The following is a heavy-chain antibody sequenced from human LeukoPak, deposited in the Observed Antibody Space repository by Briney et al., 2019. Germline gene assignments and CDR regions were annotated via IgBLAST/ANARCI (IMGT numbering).Heavy chain of an antibody. Sequence: PSETLSLTCIVSGGSISTSAYYWGWIRQPSGEGLQWIGSIYYSGNTYYNPSLKSRVTISVDTSKNQFSLRLSSVTAADTAVYYCARNDYFGINNGMDVWGQGTTVTVS. CDR2: IYYSGNT. V-gene: IGHV4-39*07. J-gene: IGHJ6*02. D-gene: IGHD2/OR15-2a*01. CDR3: ARNDYFGINNGMDV. CDR1: GGSISTSAYY.